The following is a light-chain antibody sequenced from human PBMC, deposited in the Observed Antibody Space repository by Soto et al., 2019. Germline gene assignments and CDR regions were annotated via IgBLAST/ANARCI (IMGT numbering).Light chain of an antibody. CDR1: SSDVGSYNL. V-gene: IGLV2-23*01. J-gene: IGLJ2*01. CDR3: CSYAGSSRYVV. CDR2: EGS. Sequence: QSALTQPASVSGSPGQSITISCTGTSSDVGSYNLVSWYQQHPGKAPKLMIYEGSKRPSGVSNRFSGSKSGNTASLTISGLQAEDEADYYRCSYAGSSRYVVFGGGTKLAVL.